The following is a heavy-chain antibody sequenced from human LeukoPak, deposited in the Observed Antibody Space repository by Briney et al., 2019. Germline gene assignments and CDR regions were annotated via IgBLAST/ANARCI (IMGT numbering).Heavy chain of an antibody. D-gene: IGHD4-17*01. CDR1: GGSISSYY. J-gene: IGHJ4*02. CDR2: IKQDGSEK. V-gene: IGHV3-7*01. CDR3: GTTMTTGRRY. Sequence: PSETLSLTCTVSGGSISSYYWSWVRQAPGKGLEWVANIKQDGSEKYYVDSVKGRFTISRDNAKNSLYLQMNSLRAEDTAVYYCGTTMTTGRRYWGQGTLVTVSS.